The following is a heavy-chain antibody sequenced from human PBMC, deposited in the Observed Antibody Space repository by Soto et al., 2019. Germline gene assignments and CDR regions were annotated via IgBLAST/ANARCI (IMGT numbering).Heavy chain of an antibody. J-gene: IGHJ6*02. D-gene: IGHD3-9*01. CDR1: GYSFTSYW. CDR2: IYPGDSDT. CDR3: ARSTPDYDILTGYLYYGMDV. Sequence: GESLKISCQGSGYSFTSYWIGWVRQMPGKGLEWMGIIYPGDSDTRYSPSFQGQVTISADKSISTAYLQWSSLKASDTAMYYCARSTPDYDILTGYLYYGMDVWGQGTTVTVSS. V-gene: IGHV5-51*01.